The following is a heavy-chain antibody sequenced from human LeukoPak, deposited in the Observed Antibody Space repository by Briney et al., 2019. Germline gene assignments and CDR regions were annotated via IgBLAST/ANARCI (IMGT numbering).Heavy chain of an antibody. CDR1: GFTFSSFG. D-gene: IGHD3-22*01. V-gene: IGHV3-33*01. CDR2: LYYDGSTK. Sequence: GGSLRLSCAASGFTFSSFGMHWVRQAPGKGLEWVAVLYYDGSTKYYADSVTGRFTISRDNSKNTLYLQMNNLRAEDTAVYYCARGPFYDSSGYYFYWGQGTLVTVSS. J-gene: IGHJ4*02. CDR3: ARGPFYDSSGYYFY.